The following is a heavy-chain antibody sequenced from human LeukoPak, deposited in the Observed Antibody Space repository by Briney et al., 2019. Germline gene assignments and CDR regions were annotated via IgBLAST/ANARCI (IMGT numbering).Heavy chain of an antibody. J-gene: IGHJ5*02. Sequence: SETLSLTCTVSGGSISSYYWSWIRQPAGKGLEWIGRIYTSGSTNYNPSLKSRVTMSVDTSKNQFSLKLSSVTAADTAVYYCARHSVVVPAAMYNWFDPWGQGTLVTVSS. V-gene: IGHV4-4*07. CDR3: ARHSVVVPAAMYNWFDP. CDR1: GGSISSYY. D-gene: IGHD2-2*01. CDR2: IYTSGST.